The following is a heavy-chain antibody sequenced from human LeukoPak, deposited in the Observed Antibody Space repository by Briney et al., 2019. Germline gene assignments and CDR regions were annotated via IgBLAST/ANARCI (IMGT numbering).Heavy chain of an antibody. CDR2: INPSSGGT. D-gene: IGHD3-22*01. J-gene: IGHJ4*02. V-gene: IGHV1-2*02. Sequence: ASVKVCCKASGYTFTCYYMDWVRQARAQGLEWMGWINPSSGGTNYAQKFNGRVTITRDTSISTDYMELRRRRSDDTAVYYCATHSTDSYDSSGYLFAYWGQGTLVTVSS. CDR1: GYTFTCYY. CDR3: ATHSTDSYDSSGYLFAY.